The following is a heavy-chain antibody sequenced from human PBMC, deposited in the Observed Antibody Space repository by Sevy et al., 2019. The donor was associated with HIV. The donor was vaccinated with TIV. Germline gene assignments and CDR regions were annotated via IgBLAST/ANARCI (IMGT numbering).Heavy chain of an antibody. V-gene: IGHV3-30*18. CDR3: AKDTGSSGYDHYGLDV. J-gene: IGHJ6*02. CDR2: TSYNEGGE. D-gene: IGHD6-19*01. CDR1: GFTFSNYG. Sequence: GGSLRLSCVASGFTFSNYGTHWVRQAPGKGLEWVAITSYNEGGENYADSVKGRFTISRDNSKNTVYLQMYRLTTEDTGVYYCAKDTGSSGYDHYGLDVWGQGTTLTVSS.